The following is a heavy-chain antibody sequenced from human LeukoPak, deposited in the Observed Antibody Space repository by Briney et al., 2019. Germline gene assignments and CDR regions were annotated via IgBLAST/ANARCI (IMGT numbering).Heavy chain of an antibody. CDR3: TRDLSSSRAY. CDR2: IRSKAYGGTT. V-gene: IGHV3-49*04. D-gene: IGHD6-13*01. Sequence: GGSLRLSCAASGFTFSSYWMSWVRQAPGKGLEWVGFIRSKAYGGTTEYAASVKGRFTISRDDSKSIAYLQMNSLKTEDTAVYYCTRDLSSSRAYWGQGTLVTVSS. CDR1: GFTFSSYW. J-gene: IGHJ4*02.